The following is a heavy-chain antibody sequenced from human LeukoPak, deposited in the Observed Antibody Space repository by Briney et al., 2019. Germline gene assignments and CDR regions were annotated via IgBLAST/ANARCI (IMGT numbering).Heavy chain of an antibody. CDR2: ISGSGAMT. CDR1: GFTLSNHA. Sequence: GGSLRLSCAASGFTLSNHAMIWVRQAPGKGLEWVSSISGSGAMTYYADSVKGRLTISRDNAMDTLYLQMNSLRADDTAVYYCAKDRVDGSGSQFDSWGQGSLVIVSS. V-gene: IGHV3-23*01. J-gene: IGHJ4*02. CDR3: AKDRVDGSGSQFDS. D-gene: IGHD3-10*01.